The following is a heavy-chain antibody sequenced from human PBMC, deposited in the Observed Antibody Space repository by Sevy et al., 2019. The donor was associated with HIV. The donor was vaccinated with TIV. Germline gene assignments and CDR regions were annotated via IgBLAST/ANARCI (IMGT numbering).Heavy chain of an antibody. Sequence: SETLSLTCTVSGGSITSLYWNWIRQPPGKGLEWIANIYYNGHINYNPSLTSRVTLSLDTSENQFSRRLSSVTAADTAMYYCAGGNAWGRGYSWGQGTLVTVSS. CDR3: AGGNAWGRGYS. CDR1: GGSITSLY. D-gene: IGHD1-26*01. V-gene: IGHV4-59*08. CDR2: IYYNGHI. J-gene: IGHJ4*02.